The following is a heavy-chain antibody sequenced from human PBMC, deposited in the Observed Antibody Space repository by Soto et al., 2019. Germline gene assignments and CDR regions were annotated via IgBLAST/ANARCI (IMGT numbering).Heavy chain of an antibody. CDR1: GFTFSSYA. V-gene: IGHV3-23*01. CDR2: ISGSGGST. D-gene: IGHD6-19*01. CDR3: AKNGGRAVAGTAYYYYGMDV. J-gene: IGHJ6*02. Sequence: GGSLRLSCAASGFTFSSYAMSWVRQAPGKGLEWVSAISGSGGSTYYADSVKGRFTISRDNSKNTLYLQMNSLRAEDTAVYYCAKNGGRAVAGTAYYYYGMDVWGQGTTVTVSS.